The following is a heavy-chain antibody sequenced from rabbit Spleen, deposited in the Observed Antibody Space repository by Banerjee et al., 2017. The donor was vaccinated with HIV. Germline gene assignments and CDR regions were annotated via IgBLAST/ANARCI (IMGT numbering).Heavy chain of an antibody. D-gene: IGHD8-1*01. CDR3: ARHAGYAGYGYSTLDL. Sequence: QLKESGGGLVQPGGSLKLSCKVSGFDFSSYYMTWVRQAPGKGLEWTGYIDPVFGNTYYASWLNGRFTISSDNAQNTVDLQMNSLTAADTATYFCARHAGYAGYGYSTLDLWGPGTLVTVS. J-gene: IGHJ6*01. CDR1: GFDFSSYY. CDR2: IDPVFGNT. V-gene: IGHV1S7*01.